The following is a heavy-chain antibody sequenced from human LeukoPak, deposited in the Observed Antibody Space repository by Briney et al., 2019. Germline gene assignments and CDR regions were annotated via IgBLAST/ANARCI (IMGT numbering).Heavy chain of an antibody. D-gene: IGHD6-19*01. CDR1: GFTFSSYA. V-gene: IGHV3-23*01. J-gene: IGHJ5*02. Sequence: GGSLRLSCAASGFTFSSYAMSWVRQAPGKGLEWVSAISGSGGSTYHADSVKGRFTISRDNSKNTLYLQMNSLRAEDTAVYYCAKDLRVAVAGIVGNWFDPWGQGTLVTVSS. CDR2: ISGSGGST. CDR3: AKDLRVAVAGIVGNWFDP.